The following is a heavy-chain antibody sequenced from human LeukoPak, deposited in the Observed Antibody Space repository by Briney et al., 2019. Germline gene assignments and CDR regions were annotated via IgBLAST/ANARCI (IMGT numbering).Heavy chain of an antibody. CDR3: AKLGVDDSSGYYYVTDY. D-gene: IGHD3-22*01. CDR1: GFTFSSYG. V-gene: IGHV3-30*02. CDR2: IRDDGSNK. J-gene: IGHJ4*02. Sequence: PGGSLRLSCAASGFTFSSYGMHWVRQAPGKGLEWVVFIRDDGSNKYYADSVKGRFTISRDNSKHTLYLQMNSLRAEDTAVYYCAKLGVDDSSGYYYVTDYWGQGTLVTVSS.